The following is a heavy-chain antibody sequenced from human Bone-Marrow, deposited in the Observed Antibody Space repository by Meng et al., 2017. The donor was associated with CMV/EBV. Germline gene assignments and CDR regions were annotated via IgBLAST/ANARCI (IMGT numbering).Heavy chain of an antibody. D-gene: IGHD2-21*01. CDR3: AKDGAFCGGDCYFD. CDR1: GYRFSDYF. V-gene: IGHV1-2*02. J-gene: IGHJ4*02. CDR2: INPNSGDT. Sequence: ASVKVSCKTSGYRFSDYFLHWVRQAPGQGPEWMGWINPNSGDTKYAQRFQGRVSMTRDASISTIYMELSSLTSDDTAVYYCAKDGAFCGGDCYFDWGQGPRVTGSS.